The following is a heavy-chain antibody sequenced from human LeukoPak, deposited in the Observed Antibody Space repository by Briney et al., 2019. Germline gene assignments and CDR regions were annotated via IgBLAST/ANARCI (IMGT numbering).Heavy chain of an antibody. D-gene: IGHD5-12*01. V-gene: IGHV4-39*07. CDR1: GDSISSGDYY. J-gene: IGHJ3*02. CDR2: INHSGST. Sequence: PSETLSLTCTVSGDSISSGDYYWNWIRQPPGKGLEWIGEINHSGSTNYNPSLKSRVTISVDTSKNQFSLKLSSVTAADTAVYYCARGGDHVDIVATTKDAAFDIWGQGTMVTVSS. CDR3: ARGGDHVDIVATTKDAAFDI.